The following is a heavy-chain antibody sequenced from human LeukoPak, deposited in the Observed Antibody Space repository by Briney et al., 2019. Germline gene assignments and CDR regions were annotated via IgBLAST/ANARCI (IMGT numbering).Heavy chain of an antibody. CDR3: SADVSDSSGYCHDY. Sequence: GGSLRLSCVASGFSLSNAWMSWVRQAPGQWLEWVGRIIREVDGGTEDYAAPVKGRFTISRDDSKNTLYLQMNSLQTEDTGVYYCSADVSDSSGYCHDYWGQGTRTTVSS. V-gene: IGHV3-15*01. D-gene: IGHD3-22*01. CDR2: IIREVDGGTE. CDR1: GFSLSNAW. J-gene: IGHJ4*02.